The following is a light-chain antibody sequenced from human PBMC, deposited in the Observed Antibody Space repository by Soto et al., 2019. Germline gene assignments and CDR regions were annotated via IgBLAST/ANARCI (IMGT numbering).Light chain of an antibody. J-gene: IGLJ2*01. V-gene: IGLV2-11*01. CDR2: DVS. CDR1: SSDVGGYNY. Sequence: QSVLTQPRSVSGSPGQSVTIPCTGTSSDVGGYNYVSWYQQHPGKAPKLMIYDVSKRPSGVPDRFSGSKSGNTASLTISGLQAKDESDYYCCSYAGSYTFVVFGGGTKLTVL. CDR3: CSYAGSYTFVV.